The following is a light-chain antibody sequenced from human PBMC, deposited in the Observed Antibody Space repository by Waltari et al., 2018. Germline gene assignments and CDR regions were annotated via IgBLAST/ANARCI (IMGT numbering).Light chain of an antibody. CDR3: LSADSSGPYLYV. Sequence: YERTQPPSASVSPGPTCTVTWCGGAIPTHTAYWYSQKPGQAPVLVIYKDTERPAGIPERFSGSSSGTTVTLTISGVQAEDEADYYCLSADSSGPYLYVFGTGTTVTVL. CDR2: KDT. V-gene: IGLV3-25*03. J-gene: IGLJ1*01. CDR1: AIPTHT.